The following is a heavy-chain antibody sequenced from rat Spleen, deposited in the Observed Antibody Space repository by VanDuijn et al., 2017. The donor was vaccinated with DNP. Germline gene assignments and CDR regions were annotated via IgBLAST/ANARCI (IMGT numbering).Heavy chain of an antibody. D-gene: IGHD4-3*01. CDR3: AREDRGVDY. CDR2: INKDSRTI. J-gene: IGHJ2*01. Sequence: EVKLVESGGGLVQPGRSLKLSCAASGFNFNDYWMGWVRQAPGKGREWIGEINKDSRTIKYSPSLKDKFTISRDNAQNTLYLQMSKLGSEDTAIYYCAREDRGVDYWGQGVMVTVSS. CDR1: GFNFNDYW. V-gene: IGHV4-2*01.